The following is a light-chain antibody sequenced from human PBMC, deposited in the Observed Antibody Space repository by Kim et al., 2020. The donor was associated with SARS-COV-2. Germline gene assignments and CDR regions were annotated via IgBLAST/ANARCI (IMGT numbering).Light chain of an antibody. CDR2: DAS. CDR1: QSVRNY. J-gene: IGKJ4*01. CDR3: QQRSNWPLT. Sequence: LSPGEMASISCRASQSVRNYLAWYQPKPGQAPSLLIYDASNRATGIPARFSGSGSGTDFTLTISSLEPEDFAVYYCQQRSNWPLTFGGGTKVDIK. V-gene: IGKV3-11*01.